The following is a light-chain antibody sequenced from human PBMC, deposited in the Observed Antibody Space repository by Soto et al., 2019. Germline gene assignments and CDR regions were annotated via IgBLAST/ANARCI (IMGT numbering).Light chain of an antibody. V-gene: IGKV1-9*01. CDR2: AAS. Sequence: IQLTQSPSSLSASVGDRVTITCRASQGISSYLAWYQQKPGKAPKLLIYAASTLQSGVPSRFSGSGSGTDFTLTISSLQPEDFATYYCQQYDNPLFTFGPGTKVDIK. J-gene: IGKJ3*01. CDR3: QQYDNPLFT. CDR1: QGISSY.